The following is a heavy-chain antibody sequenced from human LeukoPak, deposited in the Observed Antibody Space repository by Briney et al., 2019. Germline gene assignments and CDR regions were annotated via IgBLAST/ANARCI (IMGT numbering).Heavy chain of an antibody. Sequence: GRSLRLSCAASGFTFSSYGMHWVRQAPGKGLEWVAVISYDGSNKYYADSVKGRFTISRDNSKNTLYLQMNSLRAEDTAVYYRAKDSSGWYTVDAFDIWGQGTMVTVSS. J-gene: IGHJ3*02. D-gene: IGHD6-19*01. CDR2: ISYDGSNK. CDR3: AKDSSGWYTVDAFDI. V-gene: IGHV3-30*18. CDR1: GFTFSSYG.